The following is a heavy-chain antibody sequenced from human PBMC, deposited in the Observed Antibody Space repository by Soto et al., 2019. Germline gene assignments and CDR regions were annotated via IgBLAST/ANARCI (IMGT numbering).Heavy chain of an antibody. CDR2: ISASGDNA. D-gene: IGHD6-19*01. V-gene: IGHV3-23*01. Sequence: PGGSLRLSCSASGFIFSSYAMSWVRQAPGKGLEWVSAISASGDNAYYADSVKGRFTISRDRSESLYLQMKSLRAEDTAIYYCAKFFVAGTRGYFDSWGQGTLVTVSS. CDR3: AKFFVAGTRGYFDS. J-gene: IGHJ4*02. CDR1: GFIFSSYA.